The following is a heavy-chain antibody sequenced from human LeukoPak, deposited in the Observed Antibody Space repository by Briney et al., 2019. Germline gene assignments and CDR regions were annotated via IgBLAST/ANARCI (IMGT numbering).Heavy chain of an antibody. J-gene: IGHJ4*02. Sequence: SETLSLTCTVSSGSSSSYYWSWIRQPPGKGLEWIGYIHYSGSTNYNPSLKSRVTISVDTSENQFYLNVNSVTAADTAVYYCAASRGYGYSFDYWGQGSLVTVSS. CDR1: SGSSSSYY. CDR2: IHYSGST. V-gene: IGHV4-59*08. D-gene: IGHD3-16*01. CDR3: AASRGYGYSFDY.